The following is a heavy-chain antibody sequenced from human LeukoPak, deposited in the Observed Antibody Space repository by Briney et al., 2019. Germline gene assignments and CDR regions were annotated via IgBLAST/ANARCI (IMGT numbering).Heavy chain of an antibody. CDR2: IYYSGST. CDR1: GGSISSYY. CDR3: ASLKETIGGGFED. J-gene: IGHJ4*02. Sequence: SETLSLTCTVSGGSISSYYWICIRQPPGKGLEGSGYIYYSGSTHYNPPLKSRVTTSVDTPTNPCSLKLSSVTAAHTAVYYSASLKETIGGGFEDWGQGTLVTVSS. V-gene: IGHV4-59*08. D-gene: IGHD4/OR15-4a*01.